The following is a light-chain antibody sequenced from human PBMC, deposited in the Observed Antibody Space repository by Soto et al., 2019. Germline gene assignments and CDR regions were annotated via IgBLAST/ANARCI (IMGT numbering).Light chain of an antibody. J-gene: IGKJ3*01. Sequence: DIQMTQSPSSLSASVGDRVTITCRASQSISSYLNWYQQKPGKAPKLLIYTASSLQSGVPSRFSGSGSGTYFTLTISSLQPEDFATYYCKQSYSTPFTFGPRTKVDIK. CDR3: KQSYSTPFT. CDR2: TAS. CDR1: QSISSY. V-gene: IGKV1-39*01.